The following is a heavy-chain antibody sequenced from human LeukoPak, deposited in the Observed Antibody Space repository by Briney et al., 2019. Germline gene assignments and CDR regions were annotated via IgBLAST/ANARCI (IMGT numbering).Heavy chain of an antibody. J-gene: IGHJ6*02. CDR2: IYYSGST. Sequence: SETLSLTCTVSSGSISSSSYYWGWIRQPPGKGLEWIGSIYYSGSTYYNPSLKSRVTISVDTSKNQFSLKLSSVTAADTAVYYCARLSMRSGMDVWGQGTTVTVSS. CDR3: ARLSMRSGMDV. D-gene: IGHD3-22*01. V-gene: IGHV4-39*01. CDR1: SGSISSSSYY.